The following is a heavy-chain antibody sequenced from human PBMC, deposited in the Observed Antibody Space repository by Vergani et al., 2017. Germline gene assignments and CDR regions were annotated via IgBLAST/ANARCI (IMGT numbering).Heavy chain of an antibody. CDR1: GFTFNSYA. V-gene: IGHV3-23*01. J-gene: IGHJ3*01. CDR2: INNNGGST. CDR3: ANVCGSTIGPYGGGAFDV. D-gene: IGHD2-2*01. Sequence: QLLESGGGLIQPGGSLRLSCAASGFTFNSYAMTWVRQAPGKGLEWVSGINNNGGSTYYADSVKGRFTISCDNSKNTLNLQMTDLRADDTATYYCANVCGSTIGPYGGGAFDVWGHGTMVTVSS.